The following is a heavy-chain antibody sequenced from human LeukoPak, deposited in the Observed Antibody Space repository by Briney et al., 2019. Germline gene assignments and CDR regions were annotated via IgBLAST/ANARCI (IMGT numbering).Heavy chain of an antibody. Sequence: GGSLRLSCAASGFTFSSYAMSWVRQAPGKGLEWVSAISGSGGSTYYADSVKGRFTISRDNSKNTLYLQMNSLRAEDTAVYYCAKSPRRYSSSTLRDYWGQGTLVTVSS. D-gene: IGHD6-6*01. CDR3: AKSPRRYSSSTLRDY. CDR2: ISGSGGST. V-gene: IGHV3-23*01. CDR1: GFTFSSYA. J-gene: IGHJ4*02.